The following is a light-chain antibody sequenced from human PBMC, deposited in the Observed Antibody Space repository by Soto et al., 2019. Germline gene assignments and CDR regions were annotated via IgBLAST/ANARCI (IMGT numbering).Light chain of an antibody. CDR1: QSVSSGY. CDR2: GAS. V-gene: IGKV3-20*01. CDR3: QQYGSSPYT. J-gene: IGKJ2*01. Sequence: EIVLTQSPGTLYFSPGERATLSCRASQSVSSGYLAWYQQKPGQAPRLLLFGASNRTTGIPDRFSGSGSGTDFTLTISRLEPEDFAVYSCQQYGSSPYTFGQGTKLEI.